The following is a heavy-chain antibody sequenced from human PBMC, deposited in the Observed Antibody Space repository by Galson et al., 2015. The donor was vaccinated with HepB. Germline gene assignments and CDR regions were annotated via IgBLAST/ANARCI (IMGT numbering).Heavy chain of an antibody. CDR2: INHSGST. CDR3: ARGLYCSSTSCYTYGYYYYYMDV. Sequence: ETLSLTCAVYGGSFSGYYWSWIRQPPGKGLEWIGEINHSGSTNYNPSLKSRVTISVDTSKNQFSLKLSSVTAADTAVYYCARGLYCSSTSCYTYGYYYYYMDVWGKGTTVTVSS. V-gene: IGHV4-34*01. D-gene: IGHD2-2*02. CDR1: GGSFSGYY. J-gene: IGHJ6*03.